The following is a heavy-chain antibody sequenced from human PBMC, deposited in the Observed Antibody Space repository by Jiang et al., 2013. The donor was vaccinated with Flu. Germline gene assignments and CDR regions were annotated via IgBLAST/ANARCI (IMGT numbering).Heavy chain of an antibody. V-gene: IGHV1-46*01. CDR2: INPSDGRT. CDR3: ARGSSAAETSWWFDP. Sequence: SGAEVKKPGASVKVSCKASGYTFTSHWMHWVRQAPGQGLEWMAIINPSDGRTNYAEKFQGRVTLTRDTSTSTVYMELSSLRSEDTAVYYCARGSSAAETSWWFDPWGQGALVTVSS. D-gene: IGHD6-13*01. CDR1: GYTFTSHW. J-gene: IGHJ5*02.